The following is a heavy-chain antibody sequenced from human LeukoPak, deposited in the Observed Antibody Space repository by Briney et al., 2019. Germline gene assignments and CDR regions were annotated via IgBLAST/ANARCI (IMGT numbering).Heavy chain of an antibody. Sequence: DPGGSLRLSCAASGFTVSSNYMSWVRKAPGKGLEWVSVIYSGGSTYYADSVKGRFTISRDNSKNTLYLQMNSLRAEDTAVYYCARGEELKLYCSSTSCSPGGFDPWGQGTLVTVSS. CDR3: ARGEELKLYCSSTSCSPGGFDP. J-gene: IGHJ5*02. CDR2: IYSGGST. V-gene: IGHV3-53*01. D-gene: IGHD2-2*01. CDR1: GFTVSSNY.